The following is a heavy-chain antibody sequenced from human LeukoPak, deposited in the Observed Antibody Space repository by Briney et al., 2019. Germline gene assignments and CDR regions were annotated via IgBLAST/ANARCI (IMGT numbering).Heavy chain of an antibody. Sequence: VSVKVSCKTSGYTFTSYYIYWVRQAPGQGLESMGIINPSGGITTYSQRFQGRVTMTRDTSTRTVYMELNNLTSGDTAVYYCAKAEGYGARDYWGQGTLVTVSS. CDR3: AKAEGYGARDY. J-gene: IGHJ4*02. CDR1: GYTFTSYY. V-gene: IGHV1-46*01. CDR2: INPSGGIT. D-gene: IGHD5-18*01.